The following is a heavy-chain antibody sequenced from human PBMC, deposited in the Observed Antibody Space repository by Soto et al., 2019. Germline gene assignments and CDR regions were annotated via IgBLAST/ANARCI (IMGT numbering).Heavy chain of an antibody. V-gene: IGHV1-24*01. CDR2: FDPEDGET. J-gene: IGHJ6*02. D-gene: IGHD3-3*01. CDR1: GYTLTELS. CDR3: ATSIWSGYNYGMDV. Sequence: ASVKVSCKVSGYTLTELSMHWVRQAPGKGLEWMGGFDPEDGETIYAQKFQGRVTMTEDTSTDTAYMELSSLRSEDTAVYYCATSIWSGYNYGMDVWGRGTTVTVSS.